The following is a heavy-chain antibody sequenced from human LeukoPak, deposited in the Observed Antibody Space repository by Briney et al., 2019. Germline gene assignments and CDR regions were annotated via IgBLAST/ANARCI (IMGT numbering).Heavy chain of an antibody. CDR2: ISAYNGNT. Sequence: GASVKVSCKASGYTFTSYGISWVRQAPGQGLEWMGWISAYNGNTNYAQKLQGRVTMTTDTSTSTAYMELRSLRSDDTAVYYCASQDYYDSSGYYQPFDYWGQGTLVTVSS. V-gene: IGHV1-18*01. CDR1: GYTFTSYG. D-gene: IGHD3-22*01. CDR3: ASQDYYDSSGYYQPFDY. J-gene: IGHJ4*02.